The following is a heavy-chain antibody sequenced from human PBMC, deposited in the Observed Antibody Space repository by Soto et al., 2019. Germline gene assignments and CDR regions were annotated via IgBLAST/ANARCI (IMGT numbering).Heavy chain of an antibody. CDR1: GYTFTGYY. CDR3: ARSSGGVFGIIIEGSNRLAP. J-gene: IGHJ5*02. CDR2: INPNSGGT. Sequence: ASVKVSCKASGYTFTGYYMHWVRQAPGQGLEWMGWINPNSGGTNYAQKFQGRVTMTRDTSISTAYMELSRLRSDDTAVYYCARSSGGVFGIIIEGSNRLAPWGQGSLVTVSS. D-gene: IGHD3-16*02. V-gene: IGHV1-2*02.